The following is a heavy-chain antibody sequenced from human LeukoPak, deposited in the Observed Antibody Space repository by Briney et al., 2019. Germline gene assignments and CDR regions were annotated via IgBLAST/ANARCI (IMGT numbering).Heavy chain of an antibody. CDR2: IYPGDSDT. D-gene: IGHD3-22*01. Sequence: GESLKISCKGSGYSFTIYWIGWVRQMPGKGLEWMGIIYPGDSDTRYSPSFQGQVTISADKSISTAYLQWSSLKASDTAMYYCARALYYDSSGYYDNFRFDPWGQGTLVTVSS. CDR1: GYSFTIYW. V-gene: IGHV5-51*01. J-gene: IGHJ5*02. CDR3: ARALYYDSSGYYDNFRFDP.